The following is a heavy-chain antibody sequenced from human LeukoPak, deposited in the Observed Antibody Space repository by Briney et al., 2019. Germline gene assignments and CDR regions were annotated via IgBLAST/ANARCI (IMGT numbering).Heavy chain of an antibody. CDR1: GYTFTIYG. Sequence: ASVKVSCKASGYTFTIYGISWVRQAPGQGVEWMGWITAYNDNTNYAQKLQGRVTMTTDTSTSTAYMELRSLRSDDTAVYYCARALLWFGEPSHIDYWGQGTLVTASS. CDR3: ARALLWFGEPSHIDY. CDR2: ITAYNDNT. D-gene: IGHD3-10*01. J-gene: IGHJ4*02. V-gene: IGHV1-18*01.